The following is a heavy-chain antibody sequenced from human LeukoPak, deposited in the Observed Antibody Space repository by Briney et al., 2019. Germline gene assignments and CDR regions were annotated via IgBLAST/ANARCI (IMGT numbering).Heavy chain of an antibody. Sequence: ASVKVSCKASGYTFTSYGISWVRQAPGQGLEWMGWISAYNGNTNYAQKLQGRVTMTTDTSTSTAYMELRSLRSDDTAVYYCARGDIEDSSSWYYYYGMDVWGQGTTVTVSS. J-gene: IGHJ6*02. CDR2: ISAYNGNT. CDR1: GYTFTSYG. V-gene: IGHV1-18*01. D-gene: IGHD6-13*01. CDR3: ARGDIEDSSSWYYYYGMDV.